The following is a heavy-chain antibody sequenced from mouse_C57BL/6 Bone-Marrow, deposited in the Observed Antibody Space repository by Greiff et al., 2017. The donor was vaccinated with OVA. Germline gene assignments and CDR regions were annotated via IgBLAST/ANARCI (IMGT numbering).Heavy chain of an antibody. CDR2: IYPRSGNT. CDR1: GYTFTSYG. V-gene: IGHV1-81*01. Sequence: VMLVESGAELARPGASVKLSCKASGYTFTSYGISWVKQRTGQGLEWIGEIYPRSGNTYYNEKFKGKATLTVDKPSSTAYMQLSSLTSEDSAVYYCAREAYDGRAAWFAYWGQGTLVTVSA. CDR3: AREAYDGRAAWFAY. D-gene: IGHD2-12*01. J-gene: IGHJ3*01.